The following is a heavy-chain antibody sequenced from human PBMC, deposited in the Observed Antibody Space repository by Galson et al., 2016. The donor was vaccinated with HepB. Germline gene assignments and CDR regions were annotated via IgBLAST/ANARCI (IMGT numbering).Heavy chain of an antibody. CDR3: ARATAYYYGSGEGWFDP. J-gene: IGHJ5*02. Sequence: SETLSLTCAVFGGTFNGYYWTWIRQPPGKGLEWIGEINHSGNTNYNPSLKSRVNLSVDMSKKQFTLELTSVTVADTAIYYCARATAYYYGSGEGWFDPWGQGTPVIVSS. CDR2: INHSGNT. D-gene: IGHD3-10*01. CDR1: GGTFNGYY. V-gene: IGHV4-34*01.